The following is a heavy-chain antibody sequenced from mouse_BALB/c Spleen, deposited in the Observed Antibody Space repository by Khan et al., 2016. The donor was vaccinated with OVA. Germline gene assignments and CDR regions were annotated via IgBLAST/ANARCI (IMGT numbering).Heavy chain of an antibody. Sequence: QIQLVQSGPELKKPGETVKISCKASGYTFTDYSMNWVKQAPGKGLKWMGWINTETGEPTYADDFKGRFAFSLETSASTAFLQINNLKHEDAATYFGAGSRHWYFDVWGAGTTVTVSS. CDR2: INTETGEP. J-gene: IGHJ1*01. CDR3: AGSRHWYFDV. D-gene: IGHD1-1*01. CDR1: GYTFTDYS. V-gene: IGHV9-2-1*01.